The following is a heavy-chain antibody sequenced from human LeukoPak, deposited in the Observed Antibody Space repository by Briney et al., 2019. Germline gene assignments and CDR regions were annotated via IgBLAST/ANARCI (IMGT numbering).Heavy chain of an antibody. CDR1: GFSFRSYG. J-gene: IGHJ4*02. CDR2: IWADESKK. D-gene: IGHD1-26*01. V-gene: IGHV3-33*01. CDR3: GRALGSPLDY. Sequence: GGSLRLSCAASGFSFRSYGFHWVRQAPGKGLEWVAAIWADESKKNYADSVKGRFTISRDNSKNTLYLQMNSLSGEDTAVYYCGRALGSPLDYWGQGTLVTVSS.